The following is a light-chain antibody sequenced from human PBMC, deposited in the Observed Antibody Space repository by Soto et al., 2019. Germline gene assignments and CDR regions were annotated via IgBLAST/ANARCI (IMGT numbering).Light chain of an antibody. CDR3: QQRSNWIT. Sequence: EVVMTQSPATLSVSPGERATLSCRASQSVSSNLAWYQQKPGQAPRLLIYGVYTRAPGIPGRFSGSGSGTDFTLTISSLEPEDFAVYYCQQRSNWITFGQGTRLEIK. CDR1: QSVSSN. CDR2: GVY. V-gene: IGKV3-11*01. J-gene: IGKJ5*01.